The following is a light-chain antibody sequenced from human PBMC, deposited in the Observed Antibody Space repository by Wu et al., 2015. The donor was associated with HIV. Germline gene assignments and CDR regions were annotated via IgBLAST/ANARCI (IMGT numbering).Light chain of an antibody. CDR2: DAS. CDR1: QSVSGT. J-gene: IGKJ3*01. CDR3: HQYSSSFT. Sequence: EIVLTQSPATLSFSPGERATLFCRASQSVSGTLAWYQQKLGQAPRLLIYDASNRATGIPDRFSGGGSVTDFTLTIDSLEPEDFAVYHCHQYSSSFTFGPGTKVEIK. V-gene: IGKV3-11*01.